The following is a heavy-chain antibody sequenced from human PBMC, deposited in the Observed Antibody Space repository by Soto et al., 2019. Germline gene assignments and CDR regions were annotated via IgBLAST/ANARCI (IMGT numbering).Heavy chain of an antibody. CDR2: ISSNSAYI. V-gene: IGHV3-21*01. Sequence: GGSLRLSCEASGFTFSKFDMHWVRQPTGKGLEWVSTISSNSAYIYYTDALRGRFTISRDNAKNSLHLQMNSLRAEDTAVYYCTRDASRDSSARGWFDPWGPGTLVTVSS. CDR1: GFTFSKFD. CDR3: TRDASRDSSARGWFDP. J-gene: IGHJ5*02. D-gene: IGHD6-13*01.